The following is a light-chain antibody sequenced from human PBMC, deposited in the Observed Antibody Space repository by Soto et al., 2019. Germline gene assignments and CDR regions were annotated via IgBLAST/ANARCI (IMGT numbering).Light chain of an antibody. Sequence: ELVLTQSPGTLSLSPGERATLSCGASQSVSSSYFAWYQQKPGQAPRLLIYAASSRATGVPDRFSGSGSGTDFTLTITRVEPEDFAVYYCQQYDASPITFGQGTKLEIK. CDR1: QSVSSSY. CDR2: AAS. V-gene: IGKV3-20*01. CDR3: QQYDASPIT. J-gene: IGKJ2*01.